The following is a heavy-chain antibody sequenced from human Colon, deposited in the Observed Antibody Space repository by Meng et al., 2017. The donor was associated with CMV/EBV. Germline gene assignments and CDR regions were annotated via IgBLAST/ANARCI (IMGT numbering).Heavy chain of an antibody. CDR2: INTDGASK. CDR3: VRDKGDGFNRFHYFDY. D-gene: IGHD2/OR15-2a*01. V-gene: IGHV3-74*01. Sequence: GESLKISCAASGFTFHAYWMHWVRQVPGKGLEWVARINTDGASKTYADSVRGRFTISRDNPKDTVFLQMTSLRADDTAIYYCVRDKGDGFNRFHYFDYWAQGTQVTVSS. CDR1: GFTFHAYW. J-gene: IGHJ4*02.